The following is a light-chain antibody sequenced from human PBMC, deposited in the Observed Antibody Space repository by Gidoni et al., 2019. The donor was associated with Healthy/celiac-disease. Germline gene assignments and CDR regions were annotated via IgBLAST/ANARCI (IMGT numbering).Light chain of an antibody. CDR3: QQYNSYWYT. J-gene: IGKJ2*01. V-gene: IGKV1-5*03. Sequence: IQMTQSPSTLSASVGDRVTITCRARQGISSWLAWYQQKPGKAPKLLIYKASSLESGVPARFSGSGSGTEFTLTISSLQPDDFATYYCQQYNSYWYTFGQGTKLEIK. CDR2: KAS. CDR1: QGISSW.